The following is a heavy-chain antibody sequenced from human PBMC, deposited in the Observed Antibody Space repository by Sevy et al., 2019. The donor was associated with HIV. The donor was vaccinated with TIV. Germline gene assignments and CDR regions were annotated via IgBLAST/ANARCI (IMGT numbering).Heavy chain of an antibody. V-gene: IGHV3-33*06. CDR1: GFTFSRNG. CDR3: AKESGSDWYFDH. CDR2: IFYDGNYK. D-gene: IGHD2-21*01. J-gene: IGHJ4*02. Sequence: GGSLRLSCAASGFTFSRNGMHWVRQAPGKGLEWVAGIFYDGNYKYYADSVKGRFSISRDNSENTLYVQMDSLRVEDTAVYYCAKESGSDWYFDHWGQGTLVTVSS.